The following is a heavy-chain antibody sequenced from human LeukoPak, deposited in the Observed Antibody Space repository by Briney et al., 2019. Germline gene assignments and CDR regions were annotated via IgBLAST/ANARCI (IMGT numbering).Heavy chain of an antibody. CDR1: EFSVGSNY. J-gene: IGHJ5*02. Sequence: GGSLRLSCAASEFSVGSNYMTWVRQAPGKGLEWVSLIYSGGSTYYADSVKGRFTISRDNSKNTLYLQMNSLRAEDTAVYYCARDIGYPSGGLLGLFDPWGQGTLVTVSS. CDR2: IYSGGST. D-gene: IGHD3-10*01. CDR3: ARDIGYPSGGLLGLFDP. V-gene: IGHV3-66*01.